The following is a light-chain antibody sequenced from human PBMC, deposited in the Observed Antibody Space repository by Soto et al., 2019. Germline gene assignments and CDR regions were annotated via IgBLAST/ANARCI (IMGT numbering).Light chain of an antibody. CDR3: QQYNSYS. V-gene: IGKV1-5*02. CDR1: QSVSTR. Sequence: IQMTQSTSSLSASVGDRVTIICRASQSVSTRLAWYQQKPGTAPKLLIYHASTLESGVPSRFSGSGSGTEFTLTISSLQPDDFATYYCQQYNSYSFGQGTKVAIK. J-gene: IGKJ1*01. CDR2: HAS.